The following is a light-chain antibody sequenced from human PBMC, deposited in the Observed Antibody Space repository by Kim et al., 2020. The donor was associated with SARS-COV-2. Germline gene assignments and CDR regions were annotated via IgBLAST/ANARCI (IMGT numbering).Light chain of an antibody. CDR2: DAS. CDR3: QQRSNWPSLT. CDR1: QSVSRC. V-gene: IGKV3-11*01. Sequence: SQGERATLYGSASQSVSRCLAWYQQKPGQAPRILINDASNRATGIPARCSGSGSGTEFMLTISSLEPEDFAVYYCQQRSNWPSLTFGGGTKVDIK. J-gene: IGKJ4*01.